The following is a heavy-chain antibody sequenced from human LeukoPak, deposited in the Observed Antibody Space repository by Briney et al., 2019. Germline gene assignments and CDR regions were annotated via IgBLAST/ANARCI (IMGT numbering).Heavy chain of an antibody. V-gene: IGHV1-46*01. CDR3: AREEGVAGTPGGMDV. CDR1: GYTLTSYY. J-gene: IGHJ6*02. CDR2: INPSGGST. Sequence: ASVKVSCKASGYTLTSYYMHWVRQAPGQGLEWMGIINPSGGSTSYAQKFRSRVTMTRDTSTSTVYMELSSLRSEDTAVYYCAREEGVAGTPGGMDVWGQGTTVTVSS. D-gene: IGHD6-19*01.